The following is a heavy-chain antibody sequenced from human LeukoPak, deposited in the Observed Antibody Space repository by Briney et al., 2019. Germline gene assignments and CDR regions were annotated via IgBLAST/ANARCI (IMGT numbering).Heavy chain of an antibody. CDR3: ARSRDGYWRGNWFDP. CDR2: IYYSGST. CDR1: GGSVSSSIYY. J-gene: IGHJ5*02. Sequence: SETLSLTCTVSGGSVSSSIYYWGWIRQPPGKGLEWIGSIYYSGSTSYNPSLKSRVTISVDTSKNQFSLKLTSVTAADTAVYYCARSRDGYWRGNWFDPWGQGTLVTVSS. D-gene: IGHD5-24*01. V-gene: IGHV4-39*01.